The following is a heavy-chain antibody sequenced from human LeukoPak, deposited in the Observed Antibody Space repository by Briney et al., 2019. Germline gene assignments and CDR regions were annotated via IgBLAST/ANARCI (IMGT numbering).Heavy chain of an antibody. V-gene: IGHV3-73*01. D-gene: IGHD5-18*01. CDR2: IRSKANSYAT. Sequence: GGSLGLSCAASGFTFSGSAMHWVRQASGKGLEWVGRIRSKANSYATAYAASVKGRFTISRDDSKNTAYLQMNSLKTEDTAVYYCTSFVDTAMMYYFDYWGQGTLVTVSS. CDR3: TSFVDTAMMYYFDY. CDR1: GFTFSGSA. J-gene: IGHJ4*02.